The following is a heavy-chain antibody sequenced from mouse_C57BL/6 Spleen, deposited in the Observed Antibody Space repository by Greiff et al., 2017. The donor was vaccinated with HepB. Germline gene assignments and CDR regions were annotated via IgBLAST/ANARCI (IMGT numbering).Heavy chain of an antibody. CDR1: GFTFSDYG. J-gene: IGHJ2*01. Sequence: EVKLEESGGGLVKPGGSLKLSCAASGFTFSDYGMHWVRQAPEKGLEWVAYISSGSSTIYYADTVKGRFTISRDNAKNTLFLQMTSLRSEDTAMYYCARDYGHEGDYWGQGTTLTVSS. V-gene: IGHV5-17*01. CDR2: ISSGSSTI. CDR3: ARDYGHEGDY. D-gene: IGHD1-1*02.